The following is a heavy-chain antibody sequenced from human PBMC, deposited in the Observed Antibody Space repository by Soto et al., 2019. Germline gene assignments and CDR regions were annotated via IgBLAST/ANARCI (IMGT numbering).Heavy chain of an antibody. CDR3: ARVRWSTFDY. D-gene: IGHD2-15*01. Sequence: TLSLTCAVSGDSVSSNNIAWNWLRQSPWRGLEWLGRTYYRSKWYNEYAVSVRSRITINLDTSKNQFSLQLNSVTPEDTAVYYCARVRWSTFDYWGQGAQVTVSS. J-gene: IGHJ4*02. V-gene: IGHV6-1*01. CDR2: TYYRSKWYN. CDR1: GDSVSSNNIA.